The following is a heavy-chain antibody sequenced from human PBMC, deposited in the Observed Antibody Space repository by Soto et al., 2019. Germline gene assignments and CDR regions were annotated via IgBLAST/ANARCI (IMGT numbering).Heavy chain of an antibody. Sequence: PGGSLRLSCAASGFTFSSYGMHWVRQAPGKGLEWVAVISYDGSNKYYADSVKGRFTISRDNSKNTLYLQMNSLRAEDTAVYYRAKDSKQQLVRYYYGMDVWGQVTTVTVYS. CDR2: ISYDGSNK. V-gene: IGHV3-30*18. D-gene: IGHD6-13*01. CDR3: AKDSKQQLVRYYYGMDV. J-gene: IGHJ6*02. CDR1: GFTFSSYG.